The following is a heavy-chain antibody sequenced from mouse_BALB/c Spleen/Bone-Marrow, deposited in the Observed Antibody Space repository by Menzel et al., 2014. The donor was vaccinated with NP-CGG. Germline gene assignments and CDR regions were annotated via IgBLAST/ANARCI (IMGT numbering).Heavy chain of an antibody. V-gene: IGHV14-3*02. Sequence: EVKLMEPGAELVKPGDSVKLSCTASGFNIKDTYMHWGKQRPEQGLEWIGRIDPANGNTKYDPKFQGKATITADTSSNTAYLQLSSLTSEDTAVYYCASYYYGYSFDSWGQGTTLTVSS. CDR1: GFNIKDTY. D-gene: IGHD1-1*01. CDR2: IDPANGNT. J-gene: IGHJ2*01. CDR3: ASYYYGYSFDS.